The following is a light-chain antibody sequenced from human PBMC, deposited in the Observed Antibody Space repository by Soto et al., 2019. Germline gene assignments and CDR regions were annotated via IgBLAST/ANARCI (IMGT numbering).Light chain of an antibody. CDR1: TGAVTNGHY. CDR2: DTT. J-gene: IGLJ1*01. CDR3: LLSYNGPYV. V-gene: IGLV7-46*01. Sequence: QAVVPQEPSLTVSPGGTVTLTCGSSTGAVTNGHYPYWFQQKPCQAPRTLIYDTTNRHSWTPARFSGSLLGGKAALTLSGAQPEDEAEYYCLLSYNGPYVFGTGTKVTVL.